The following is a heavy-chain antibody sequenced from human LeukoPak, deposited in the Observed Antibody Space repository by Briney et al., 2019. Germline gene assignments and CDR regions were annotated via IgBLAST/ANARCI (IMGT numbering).Heavy chain of an antibody. Sequence: PSETLSLTCTVSGGSISSYYWSWIRQPPGKGLEWIGYIYYSGSTNYNPSLKSRVTISVDTSKYQFSLKLSSVTAADTAVYYCARDRYSSGWHEGVVAFDIWGQGTMVTVSS. D-gene: IGHD6-19*01. CDR3: ARDRYSSGWHEGVVAFDI. J-gene: IGHJ3*02. V-gene: IGHV4-59*01. CDR2: IYYSGST. CDR1: GGSISSYY.